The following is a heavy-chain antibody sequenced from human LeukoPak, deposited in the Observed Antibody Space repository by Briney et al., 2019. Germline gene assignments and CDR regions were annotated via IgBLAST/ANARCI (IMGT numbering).Heavy chain of an antibody. D-gene: IGHD3-22*01. CDR1: GFTFSSYA. CDR3: AKDPGGYYYDSSGQYYFDY. V-gene: IGHV3-23*01. CDR2: ISGSGGST. J-gene: IGHJ4*02. Sequence: GGSLRLSCAASGFTFSSYAMSWVRQAPGKGLERVSAISGSGGSTYYADSVKGRFTISRANSKPTLSLQMHSLRAEDTAVYYCAKDPGGYYYDSSGQYYFDYWGQGTLVTVSS.